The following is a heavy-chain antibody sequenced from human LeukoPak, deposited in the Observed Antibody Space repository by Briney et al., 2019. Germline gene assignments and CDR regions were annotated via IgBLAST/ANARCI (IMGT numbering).Heavy chain of an antibody. V-gene: IGHV3-30-3*01. CDR3: ARDRIYDFWSGYYIGYYYYGMDV. J-gene: IGHJ6*02. CDR1: GFTFSSYA. D-gene: IGHD3-3*01. CDR2: ISYDGSNK. Sequence: GGSLRLSCAASGFTFSSYAMHWVRQAPGKGLEWEAVISYDGSNKYYADSVKGRFTISRDNSKNTLYLQMNSLRAEDTAVYYCARDRIYDFWSGYYIGYYYYGMDVWGQGTTVTVSS.